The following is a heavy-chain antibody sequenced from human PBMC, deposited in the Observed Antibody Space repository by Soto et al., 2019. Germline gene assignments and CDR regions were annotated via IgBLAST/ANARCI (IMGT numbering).Heavy chain of an antibody. D-gene: IGHD6-19*01. CDR1: GYTFTDYA. V-gene: IGHV1-3*05. J-gene: IGHJ4*02. Sequence: QVQLVQSGAEEKKPGASVKVSCKASGYTFTDYAMHWVRQAPGQRLEWMGWINAGNGNTKYSQNFQGRVTITRDTSASTAYIELSSLRSEDTAVYYCARAVAVPADFDYWSQGTLVTVSS. CDR3: ARAVAVPADFDY. CDR2: INAGNGNT.